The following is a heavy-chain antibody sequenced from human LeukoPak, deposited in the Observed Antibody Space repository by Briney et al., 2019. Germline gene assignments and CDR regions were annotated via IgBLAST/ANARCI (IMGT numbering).Heavy chain of an antibody. CDR3: ARASAVAGTRDY. J-gene: IGHJ4*02. D-gene: IGHD6-19*01. CDR1: GFSFSSYW. CDR2: IKQDGSDK. Sequence: PGESLRLSCTASGFSFSSYWMSWVRQAPGKGLEWVANIKQDGSDKYYVDSVKGRFTISRDNAKDSLYLQMNSLRAEDSALYYCARASAVAGTRDYWGQGTLVTVSS. V-gene: IGHV3-7*01.